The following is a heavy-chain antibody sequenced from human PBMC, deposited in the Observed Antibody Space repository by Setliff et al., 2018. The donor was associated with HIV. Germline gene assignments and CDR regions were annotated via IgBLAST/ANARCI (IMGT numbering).Heavy chain of an antibody. J-gene: IGHJ3*02. CDR3: ARLKGVLVVMLDAFDI. Sequence: ASVKVSCKPSGHTFTNYDIHWMRRATGQGPEWLGWISAYNGDTKYAQKFQGRVTMTTDTSTTTAHMELRSLRSDDTAVYYCARLKGVLVVMLDAFDIWGQGTMVTVSS. V-gene: IGHV1-18*01. D-gene: IGHD2-15*01. CDR1: GHTFTNYD. CDR2: ISAYNGDT.